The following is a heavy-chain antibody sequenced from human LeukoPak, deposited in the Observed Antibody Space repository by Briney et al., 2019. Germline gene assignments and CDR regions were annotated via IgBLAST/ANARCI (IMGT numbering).Heavy chain of an antibody. J-gene: IGHJ4*02. V-gene: IGHV4-39*07. CDR3: ARAPLDNIQLSFDY. CDR2: IYYSGST. Sequence: SETLSLTCTVSGGSISSSSYYWGWIRQPPGKGLEWIGSIYYSGSTYYNPSLKSRVTISVDRSKNQFSLKLSSVTAADTAVYYCARAPLDNIQLSFDYWGQGTLVTVSS. D-gene: IGHD5-18*01. CDR1: GGSISSSSYY.